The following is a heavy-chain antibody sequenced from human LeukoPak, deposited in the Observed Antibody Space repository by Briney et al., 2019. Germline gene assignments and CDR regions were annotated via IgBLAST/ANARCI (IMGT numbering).Heavy chain of an antibody. CDR2: ISYDGSNK. D-gene: IGHD6-13*01. J-gene: IGHJ6*02. CDR3: AKDGGSSWSDVDYYYYGMDV. CDR1: GFTFSSYG. V-gene: IGHV3-30*18. Sequence: GGSLRLSCAASGFTFSSYGMHWVRQAPGKGLEWVAVISYDGSNKYYADSVKGRFTISRDNSKNTLYLQMNSLRAEDTAVYYCAKDGGSSWSDVDYYYYGMDVWGQGTTVTVSS.